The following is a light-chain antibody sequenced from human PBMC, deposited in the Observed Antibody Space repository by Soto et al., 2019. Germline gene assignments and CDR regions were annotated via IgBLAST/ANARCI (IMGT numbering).Light chain of an antibody. CDR3: ATWDDRMTGWV. CDR2: SNN. Sequence: QSVLTQPPSASETPGQRVTISCSGSSSNIGSYYVYWYQQLPGTAPKLLIYSNNQRPSGVPDRCSGSKSGTSASLAISGLRSEDEATYYCATWDDRMTGWVFGGGTKLTVL. CDR1: SSNIGSYY. J-gene: IGLJ3*02. V-gene: IGLV1-47*02.